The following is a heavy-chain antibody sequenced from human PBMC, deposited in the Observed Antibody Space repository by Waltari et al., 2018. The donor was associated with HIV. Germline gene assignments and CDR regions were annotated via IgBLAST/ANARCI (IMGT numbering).Heavy chain of an antibody. CDR1: GGSLSSRSYY. J-gene: IGHJ6*02. D-gene: IGHD1-1*01. Sequence: QQLQESGPGLVKPSETLSLTCTVSGGSLSSRSYYWARLRPHPGKGLEGIGSLFHSGSTYYSPSLRSRATISGDMSANRFSLKLTSVTATDTAVYFCARHCLQKGWLPQLKYYYGMDVWGQGTTVIVSS. CDR2: LFHSGST. V-gene: IGHV4-39*01. CDR3: ARHCLQKGWLPQLKYYYGMDV.